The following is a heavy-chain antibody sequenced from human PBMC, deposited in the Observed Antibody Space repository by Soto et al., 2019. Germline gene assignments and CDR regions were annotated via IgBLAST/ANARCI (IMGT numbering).Heavy chain of an antibody. CDR1: GFTFSSYT. V-gene: IGHV3-21*01. D-gene: IGHD3-10*01. Sequence: PWGSLRLSCSASGFTFSSYTMNWVRQAPGRGLEWVSSISSSSSYIYYADSVKGRFTISRDNAHNSPYLQMNSLRADDPAVYYCASLSNYREDYWGPGTLVTVFS. J-gene: IGHJ4*02. CDR3: ASLSNYREDY. CDR2: ISSSSSYI.